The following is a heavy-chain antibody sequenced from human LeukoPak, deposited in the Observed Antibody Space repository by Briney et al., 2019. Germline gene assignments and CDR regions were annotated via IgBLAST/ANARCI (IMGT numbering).Heavy chain of an antibody. CDR1: GFTFDDYG. CDR2: INWNGGST. V-gene: IGHV3-20*04. CDR3: ARDRLWRLDY. J-gene: IGHJ4*02. D-gene: IGHD2-21*01. Sequence: AGGSLRLSCAASGFTFDDYGMNWVRQAPGKGLEWVSGINWNGGSTGYADSVKGRFTISRDNAKNSLYLQMNSLRAEDTAVYYCARDRLWRLDYWGQGTLVTVSS.